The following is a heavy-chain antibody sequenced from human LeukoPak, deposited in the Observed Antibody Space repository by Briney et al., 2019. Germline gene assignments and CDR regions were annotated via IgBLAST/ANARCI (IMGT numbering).Heavy chain of an antibody. V-gene: IGHV4-30-2*01. CDR2: ISHSGST. J-gene: IGHJ4*02. Sequence: PSETLSLTCAVSGGSISSGGYSWSWIRQPPGKGLEWIGYISHSGSTYYNPSLKSRVTISVDRSKSQFSLRPSSVTAADTAVYYCARVTSRNDFDYWGQGTLVTVSS. CDR1: GGSISSGGYS. D-gene: IGHD1-14*01. CDR3: ARVTSRNDFDY.